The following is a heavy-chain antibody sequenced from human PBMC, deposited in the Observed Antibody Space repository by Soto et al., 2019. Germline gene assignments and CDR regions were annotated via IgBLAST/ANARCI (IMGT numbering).Heavy chain of an antibody. D-gene: IGHD2-2*01. Sequence: ASVKVSCKASGYTFTSYGVSWVRQAPGQGLEWMGFIRAYNGNTNYAHMFQGRVTMTTDTYTSTAYMELRSLRSYATAVYYCARWGHFYNTLCRNSGMYXWGQGTTVAVS. CDR1: GYTFTSYG. CDR3: ARWGHFYNTLCRNSGMYX. J-gene: IGHJ6*02. CDR2: IRAYNGNT. V-gene: IGHV1-18*04.